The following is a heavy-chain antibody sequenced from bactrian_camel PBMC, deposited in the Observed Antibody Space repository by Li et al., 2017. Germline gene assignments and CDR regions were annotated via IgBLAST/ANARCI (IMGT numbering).Heavy chain of an antibody. J-gene: IGHJ4*01. CDR2: IYTGGGPP. D-gene: IGHD3*01. V-gene: IGHV3S1*01. Sequence: LVESGGGTVPAGGSLRLSCAASGSTLSDYSCMAWFRQSPGKQREGVANIYTGGGPPKYADSVKGRFTISLDSAKTTVFLQMDTLKTDDTAMYYCAVARYCYSAHWPVGREVASGKGTQVTVS. CDR1: GSTLSDYSC.